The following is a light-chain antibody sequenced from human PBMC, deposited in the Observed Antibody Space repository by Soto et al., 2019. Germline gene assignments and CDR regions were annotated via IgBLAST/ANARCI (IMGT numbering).Light chain of an antibody. CDR2: GAS. V-gene: IGKV1-16*01. CDR1: QGIANY. J-gene: IGKJ1*01. Sequence: DIQMTQSPSSLSASVGDRVTITCRASQGIANYLNWYQQKPGKAPKLLIYGASSLQSGVPSRFSGSGSGTEFTLSISGLQPDDFATYYCQHFYTYSPWTFGQGTKVEV. CDR3: QHFYTYSPWT.